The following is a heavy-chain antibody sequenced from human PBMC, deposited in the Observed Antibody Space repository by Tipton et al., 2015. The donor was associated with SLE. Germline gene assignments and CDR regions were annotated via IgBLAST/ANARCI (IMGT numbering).Heavy chain of an antibody. CDR2: ISSSSSTI. CDR1: GFTFSSYE. V-gene: IGHV3-48*03. J-gene: IGHJ4*02. CDR3: ARVTSGYSGSYYFDY. D-gene: IGHD1-26*01. Sequence: SLRLSCAASGFTFSSYEMNWVRQAPGKGLEWVSYISSSSSTIYYADSVKGRFTISRDNAKNSLYLQMNSLRAEDTAVYYCARVTSGYSGSYYFDYWGQGTLVTVSS.